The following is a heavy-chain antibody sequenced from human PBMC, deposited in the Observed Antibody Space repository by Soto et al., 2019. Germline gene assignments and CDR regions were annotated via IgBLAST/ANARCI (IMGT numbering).Heavy chain of an antibody. Sequence: PGGSLRLSCAASGFTFSNAWMSWVRQAPGKGLEWVGRIKSKTDGGTTDYAAPVKGRFTISRDDSKSTLYLQMNSLKTGDTAVYYCTTDAGGLRFLEWFPCDYWGQGTMVTVSS. CDR2: IKSKTDGGTT. CDR1: GFTFSNAW. V-gene: IGHV3-15*01. D-gene: IGHD3-3*01. CDR3: TTDAGGLRFLEWFPCDY. J-gene: IGHJ4*02.